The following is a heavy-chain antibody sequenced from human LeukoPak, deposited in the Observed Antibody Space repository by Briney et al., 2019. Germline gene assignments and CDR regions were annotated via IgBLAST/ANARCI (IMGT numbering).Heavy chain of an antibody. CDR1: GYTFTGYY. D-gene: IGHD4-23*01. V-gene: IGHV1-2*02. CDR2: INPNSGGT. CDR3: ARTDYGNNSDYFDY. J-gene: IGHJ4*02. Sequence: ASVKVSCKASGYTFTGYYMHWVRQAPGQGLEWMGWINPNSGGTNYAQKFQGRVTMTRDTSISTAYLQWSSLKASDTAMYYCARTDYGNNSDYFDYWGQGTLVTVSS.